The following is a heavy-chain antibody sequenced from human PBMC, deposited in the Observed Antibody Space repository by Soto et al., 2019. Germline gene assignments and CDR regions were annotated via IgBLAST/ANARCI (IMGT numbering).Heavy chain of an antibody. D-gene: IGHD3-9*01. Sequence: QVQLVESGGGLVQPGGSLRLSCTASGFTFSDYYMTWIRQAPGKGLESVSYISSSGTRMYYADSVKGQFTISRDNAKNSLYLQLNSLRAEDTAVYYCAREYYDVLTDYYRYYYIDVWGKGITVTVSS. CDR3: AREYYDVLTDYYRYYYIDV. CDR1: GFTFSDYY. V-gene: IGHV3-11*01. J-gene: IGHJ6*03. CDR2: ISSSGTRM.